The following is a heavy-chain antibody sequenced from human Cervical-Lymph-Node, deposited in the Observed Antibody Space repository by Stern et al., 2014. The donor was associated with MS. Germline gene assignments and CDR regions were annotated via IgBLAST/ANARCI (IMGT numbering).Heavy chain of an antibody. V-gene: IGHV4-34*01. CDR2: INHVEKP. J-gene: IGHJ3*01. CDR3: ARERKVERSARVFVSFDV. D-gene: IGHD1-1*01. Sequence: QVQLQQWGAGLLRPSETLSLTCAVHGASFTDNYWSWIRKTQGKGLEWVGEINHVEKPHPNPPLMSRVTLSVDTSKTQFSLKLNSVTAADTAVYYCARERKVERSARVFVSFDVWGQGTLLTVSS. CDR1: GASFTDNY.